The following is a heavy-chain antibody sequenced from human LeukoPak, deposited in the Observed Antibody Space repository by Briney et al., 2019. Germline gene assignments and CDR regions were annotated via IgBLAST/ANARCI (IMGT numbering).Heavy chain of an antibody. D-gene: IGHD3-10*01. CDR2: ISSSSSYI. CDR1: GFTFSSYS. J-gene: IGHJ4*02. Sequence: GGSLRLSCAASGFTFSSYSMNWVRQAPGKGLEWVSSISSSSSYIYYADSVKGRFTISRDNAKNSLYLQTNSLRAEDTAVYYCAREHYGSGSYLSLLRPPNYFDYWGQGTLVTVSS. CDR3: AREHYGSGSYLSLLRPPNYFDY. V-gene: IGHV3-21*01.